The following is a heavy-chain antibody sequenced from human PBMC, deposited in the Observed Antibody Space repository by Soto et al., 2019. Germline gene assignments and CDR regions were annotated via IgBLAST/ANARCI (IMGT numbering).Heavy chain of an antibody. D-gene: IGHD3-16*01. V-gene: IGHV3-30-3*01. J-gene: IGHJ4*02. CDR3: ARDLYAGY. CDR2: ISYDGSNR. CDR1: GFTFSSYA. Sequence: GGSLRLSCAASGFTFSSYAMHWVRQAPGKGLEWVAVISYDGSNRYYADSVKDRFTISRDNSKNTLYLQMNSLRAEDTAVYYCARDLYAGYWGQGTLVTVSS.